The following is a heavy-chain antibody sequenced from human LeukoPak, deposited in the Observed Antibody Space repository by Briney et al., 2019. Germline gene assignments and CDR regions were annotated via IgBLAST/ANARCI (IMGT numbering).Heavy chain of an antibody. Sequence: GGSLRLSCAASGFTFSSYAMSWVRQAPGKGQEWVSAISGSGGSTYYADSVKGRFTISRDNSKKTLYLQMNSLRAEDTAVYYCAKRDHVGSRGVINYYFDCWGQGTLVTVSS. D-gene: IGHD3-10*01. J-gene: IGHJ4*02. CDR3: AKRDHVGSRGVINYYFDC. CDR2: ISGSGGST. CDR1: GFTFSSYA. V-gene: IGHV3-23*01.